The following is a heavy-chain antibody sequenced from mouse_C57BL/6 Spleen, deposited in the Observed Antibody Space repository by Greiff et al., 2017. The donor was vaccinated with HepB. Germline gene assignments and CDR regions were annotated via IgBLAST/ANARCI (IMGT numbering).Heavy chain of an antibody. V-gene: IGHV5-9-1*02. CDR2: ISSGGDYI. D-gene: IGHD1-1*01. CDR1: GFTFSSYA. CDR3: TRDLITTGAY. Sequence: EVQGVESGAGLVKPGGSLKLSCAASGFTFSSYAMSWVRQTPEKRLEWVAYISSGGDYIYYADNVKGRFTISTDNARNTLYLQMSSLKSEDTAMYYCTRDLITTGAYWGQGTLVTVSA. J-gene: IGHJ3*01.